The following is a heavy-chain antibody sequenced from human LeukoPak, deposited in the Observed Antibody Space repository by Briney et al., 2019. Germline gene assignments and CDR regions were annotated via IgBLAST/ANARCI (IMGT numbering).Heavy chain of an antibody. Sequence: PGGSLRLSCAASGFTFSSYSMNWVRQAPGKGLEWVSSISSSSSYIYYADSVKGRFTISRDNAKNSLYLQMNSLRAEDTAVYYCARAYTPYYDFWSGYLDYWGPGTLVTVSS. V-gene: IGHV3-21*01. D-gene: IGHD3-3*01. CDR1: GFTFSSYS. CDR2: ISSSSSYI. J-gene: IGHJ4*02. CDR3: ARAYTPYYDFWSGYLDY.